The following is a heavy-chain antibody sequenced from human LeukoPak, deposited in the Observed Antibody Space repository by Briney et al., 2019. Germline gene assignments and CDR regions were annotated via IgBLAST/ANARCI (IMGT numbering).Heavy chain of an antibody. J-gene: IGHJ5*02. D-gene: IGHD3-3*01. Sequence: PGGSLRLSCAASGFNFNNYGLIRVRQAPGKGLEWVSAISNDGGGTTYADFVKGRFTISRDNSKNTLFLQMNSLRAEDTALYYCAKGGSGYFLDLWGQGTLVTVSS. CDR2: ISNDGGGT. CDR3: AKGGSGYFLDL. CDR1: GFNFNNYG. V-gene: IGHV3-23*01.